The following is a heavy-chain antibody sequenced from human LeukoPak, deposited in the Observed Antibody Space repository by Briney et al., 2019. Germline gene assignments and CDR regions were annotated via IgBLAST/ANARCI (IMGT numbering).Heavy chain of an antibody. CDR2: IRYDGSNK. CDR1: GFTFSNNG. V-gene: IGHV3-30*02. D-gene: IGHD6-6*01. Sequence: SVGSLRLSCAAPGFTFSNNGMHWVRQAPGKGLWWVAFIRYDGSNKYYEASVKGRFTISRDNSKNTLYLQMNSLRAEDTAVYHCATRHSSSSGVDYWGQGTLVTVSS. J-gene: IGHJ4*02. CDR3: ATRHSSSSGVDY.